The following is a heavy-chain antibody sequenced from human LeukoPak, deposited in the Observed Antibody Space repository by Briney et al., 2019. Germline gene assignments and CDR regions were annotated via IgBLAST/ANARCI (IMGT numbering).Heavy chain of an antibody. D-gene: IGHD2-15*01. CDR3: ARDPGYSYYYGMDV. CDR2: IIPIFGTA. CDR1: GGTFSSYA. J-gene: IGHJ6*02. Sequence: ASVKVSCKASGGTFSSYAISWVRQAPGRGLEWMGGIIPIFGTANYAQKFQGRVTITADESTSTAYMELSSLRSEDTAVYYCARDPGYSYYYGMDVWGQGTTVTVSS. V-gene: IGHV1-69*13.